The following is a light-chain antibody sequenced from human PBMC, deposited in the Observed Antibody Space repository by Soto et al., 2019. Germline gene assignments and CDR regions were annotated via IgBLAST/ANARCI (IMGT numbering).Light chain of an antibody. CDR3: QQYGSSPVYT. V-gene: IGKV3-20*01. CDR1: QSVSSSY. CDR2: GAS. Sequence: EIVLTQSPGTLSLSPGERATLSCRASQSVSSSYLAWYKQKPGQAPRLLIYGASSRASGIPDRFSGSGSGTVFTLTISRLEPEDFAVYYCQQYGSSPVYTFGKGTKLEIK. J-gene: IGKJ2*01.